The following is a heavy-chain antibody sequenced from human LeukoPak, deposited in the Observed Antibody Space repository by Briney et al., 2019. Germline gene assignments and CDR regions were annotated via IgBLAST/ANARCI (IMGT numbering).Heavy chain of an antibody. V-gene: IGHV3-30*04. J-gene: IGHJ4*02. CDR3: AKASADYDILTGYPDY. CDR1: GFTFSNYA. Sequence: GGSLRLSCAASGFTFSNYAMHWVRQAPGKGLEWVAVIFYDGTIQYYTDSVKGRFTVSRDNSKNTLYLQMNSLRAEDTAVYYCAKASADYDILTGYPDYWGQGTLVTVSS. CDR2: IFYDGTIQ. D-gene: IGHD3-9*01.